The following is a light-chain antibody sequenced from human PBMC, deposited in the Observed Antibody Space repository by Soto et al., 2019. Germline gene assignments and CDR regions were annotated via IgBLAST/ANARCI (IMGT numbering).Light chain of an antibody. CDR1: SSDVGLYDY. CDR3: SSYTSDSSYV. CDR2: AVS. V-gene: IGLV2-14*01. J-gene: IGLJ1*01. Sequence: SVLAQPASVFGSPGQSITISCTGTSSDVGLYDYVSWYQQHPGKAPQLMIYAVSNRPSGVSNRFSASKSGNTASLFISGLQAEDEADYYCSSYTSDSSYVFGSGTKVTVL.